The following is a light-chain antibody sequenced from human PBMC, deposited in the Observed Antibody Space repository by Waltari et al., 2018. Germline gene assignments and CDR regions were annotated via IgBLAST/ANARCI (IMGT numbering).Light chain of an antibody. CDR2: GAS. J-gene: IGKJ2*01. CDR3: QQYSDSPRMYT. CDR1: QRFRSGS. V-gene: IGKV3-20*01. Sequence: DTVLTQSPGTLSLSPGERATLPCSASQRFRSGSLAWHQQQPGQAPRPLSSGASSSATGIPDRFSGTGSGTDFTLTINGLEPEDFAVYFCQQYSDSPRMYTFGQGTKLEF.